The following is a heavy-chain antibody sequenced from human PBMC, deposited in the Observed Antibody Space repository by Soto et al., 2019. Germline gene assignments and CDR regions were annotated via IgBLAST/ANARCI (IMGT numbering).Heavy chain of an antibody. Sequence: SVKVSCKASGGTFSSYIIIWVRQAPGQGLEWLGGIVPIFGTPIYSQKFQGRVTITAVKSTSTAYMELISLTSEDTAFYYCAAGIQIWSPFNYWGQGILVTVS. J-gene: IGHJ4*02. CDR1: GGTFSSYI. D-gene: IGHD5-18*01. V-gene: IGHV1-69*06. CDR3: AAGIQIWSPFNY. CDR2: IVPIFGTP.